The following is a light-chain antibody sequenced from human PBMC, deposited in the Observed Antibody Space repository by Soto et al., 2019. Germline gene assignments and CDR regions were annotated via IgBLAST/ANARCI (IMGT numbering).Light chain of an antibody. Sequence: EIQRTQSPSSMAALVGGRGNFTCRASEDISSYLVWYQQKPGADNKLLIYAASALHSGVKSRFSGSGSGTDFTLTIRSLHPEDFAVYFCKKFKNYPITGGQGTRREI. CDR3: KKFKNYPIT. V-gene: IGKV1-9*01. CDR2: AAS. CDR1: EDISSY. J-gene: IGKJ5*01.